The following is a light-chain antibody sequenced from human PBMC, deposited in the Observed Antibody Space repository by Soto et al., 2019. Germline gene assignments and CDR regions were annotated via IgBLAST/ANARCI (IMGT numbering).Light chain of an antibody. CDR3: QQYYTTPLT. CDR1: QSVLYSSKNKNY. J-gene: IGKJ4*01. Sequence: DIVMTQSPASLAVSLGERATINCKSSQSVLYSSKNKNYLAWYQQKPGQPPKLLIYWASTRESGVPDRFSGSGSGTDFTLTISSLQAEDVALYYCQQYYTTPLTFGGGTKVDIK. V-gene: IGKV4-1*01. CDR2: WAS.